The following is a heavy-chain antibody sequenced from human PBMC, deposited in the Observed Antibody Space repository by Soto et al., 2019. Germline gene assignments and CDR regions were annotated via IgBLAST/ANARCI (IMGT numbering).Heavy chain of an antibody. Sequence: GGSLRLSCAASGFTFSSYWMSWVRQAPGKGLEWVANIKQDGSEKYYVDSVKGRFTISRDNAKNSLYLQMNSLRAEDTAVYYCARGPSPYCSSTSCYGLGYYFDYWGQGTLVTVSS. CDR3: ARGPSPYCSSTSCYGLGYYFDY. J-gene: IGHJ4*02. CDR2: IKQDGSEK. V-gene: IGHV3-7*01. D-gene: IGHD2-2*01. CDR1: GFTFSSYW.